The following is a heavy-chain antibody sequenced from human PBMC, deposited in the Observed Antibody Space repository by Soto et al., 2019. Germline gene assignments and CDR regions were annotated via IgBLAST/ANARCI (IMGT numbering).Heavy chain of an antibody. CDR2: ISYDGSNK. CDR1: GFTFSSYG. V-gene: IGHV3-30*18. Sequence: QVQLVESGGGVVQPGRSLRLSCAASGFTFSSYGMHWVRQAPGKGLEWVAVISYDGSNKYYADSVKGRFTISRDNSKNTLYLQMNSLRAEDTAVYYCAKDLPYSSSWYEGFDYWGQGTLVTVSS. J-gene: IGHJ4*02. CDR3: AKDLPYSSSWYEGFDY. D-gene: IGHD6-13*01.